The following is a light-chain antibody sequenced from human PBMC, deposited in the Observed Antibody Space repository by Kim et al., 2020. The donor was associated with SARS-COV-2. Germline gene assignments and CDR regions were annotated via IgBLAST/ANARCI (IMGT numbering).Light chain of an antibody. V-gene: IGLV3-21*04. Sequence: APGMTATITCGGNSIGSKTVRWYQQKPGQAPVLVIQHDTSRPSGIPERFSGSNSGNTATLTISRVEAGDEADYYCQVWHVTSDHWVFGGGTRLTVL. CDR2: HDT. CDR1: SIGSKT. CDR3: QVWHVTSDHWV. J-gene: IGLJ3*02.